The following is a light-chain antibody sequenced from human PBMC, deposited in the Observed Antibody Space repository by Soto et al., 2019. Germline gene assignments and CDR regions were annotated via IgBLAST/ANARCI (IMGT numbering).Light chain of an antibody. Sequence: QSVLTQAPLASGTPGQTVTISCSGNNSNIGSYSLNWYRQVPGTAPKLIIFANHLRPSGVPDRFSGSKSGTSASLAISALQSEDEADYYCATWDDNLYGPVFGGGTKLTVL. V-gene: IGLV1-44*01. J-gene: IGLJ3*02. CDR2: ANH. CDR3: ATWDDNLYGPV. CDR1: NSNIGSYS.